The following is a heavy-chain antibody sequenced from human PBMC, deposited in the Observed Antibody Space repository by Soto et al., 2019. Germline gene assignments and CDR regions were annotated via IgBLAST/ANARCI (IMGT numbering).Heavy chain of an antibody. D-gene: IGHD3-10*01. V-gene: IGHV1-69*02. Sequence: QVQLVQSGAEVKRPGSSVKVSCKASGDTFAFYSINWVRQAPGLRLEWMGRINPILSMSNYAQRIQGRVTMTADKSTSTAYMVLNSLRSEDTAIYYCATSYGSGYRAFDYWGQGALVTVSS. CDR3: ATSYGSGYRAFDY. J-gene: IGHJ4*02. CDR2: INPILSMS. CDR1: GDTFAFYS.